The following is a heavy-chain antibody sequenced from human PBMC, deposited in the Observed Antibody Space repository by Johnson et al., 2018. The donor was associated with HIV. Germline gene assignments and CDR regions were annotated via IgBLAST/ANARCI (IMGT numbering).Heavy chain of an antibody. V-gene: IGHV3-11*04. CDR1: GFTFSDYY. CDR2: MSSSGSTI. D-gene: IGHD1-26*01. CDR3: AIIPPGGAGKGADAFDI. J-gene: IGHJ3*02. Sequence: LVESGGGLVKPGGSLRLSCGASGFTFSDYYMSWIRQAPGKGLEWISYMSSSGSTIYHAESVKGRFTISRDNAKNSLYLQMNSLRAEDTAVYYCAIIPPGGAGKGADAFDIWGQGTMVTVSS.